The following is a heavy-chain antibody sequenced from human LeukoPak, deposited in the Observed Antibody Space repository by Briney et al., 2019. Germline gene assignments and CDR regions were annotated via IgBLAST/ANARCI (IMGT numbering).Heavy chain of an antibody. D-gene: IGHD5-24*01. Sequence: KPSETLSLTCTVSGGSISSSRYYWGWSRQPPGNGREWTRSIYYSGSTYYNPPRKSRVTITVDPSKNQSSPPLSSVTAANTAVYSCARRPRDGNPPSSAVDYWGQGTLVTVSS. V-gene: IGHV4-39*01. CDR1: GGSISSSRYY. CDR3: ARRPRDGNPPSSAVDY. J-gene: IGHJ4*02. CDR2: IYYSGST.